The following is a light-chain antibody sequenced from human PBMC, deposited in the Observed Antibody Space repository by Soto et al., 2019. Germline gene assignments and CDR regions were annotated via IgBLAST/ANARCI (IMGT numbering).Light chain of an antibody. V-gene: IGKV3-11*01. CDR1: QSVSSY. CDR3: QQRTDWVT. CDR2: EAS. J-gene: IGKJ4*01. Sequence: EIVLTQSPAILSLSPGERATLSCRASQSVSSYLAWYQQKPGQAPRLLIYEASNRATGIPARFSGSGSGTDFTLTISSLEPEDFAVYYCQQRTDWVTFGGGTKVDIK.